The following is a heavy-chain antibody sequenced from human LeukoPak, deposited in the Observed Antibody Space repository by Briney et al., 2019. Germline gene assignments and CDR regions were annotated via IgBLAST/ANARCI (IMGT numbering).Heavy chain of an antibody. CDR3: AGEMGVKGVGATVGDY. CDR1: GFSSYG. Sequence: GGSLRLSCAASGFSSYGMHWVRQAPGKGLEWVAVIWYDGSNKYYADSVKGRSTISRDNSKNTLYLQMNSLRAEDTAVYYCAGEMGVKGVGATVGDYWGQGTLVTVSS. J-gene: IGHJ4*02. V-gene: IGHV3-33*08. CDR2: IWYDGSNK. D-gene: IGHD1-26*01.